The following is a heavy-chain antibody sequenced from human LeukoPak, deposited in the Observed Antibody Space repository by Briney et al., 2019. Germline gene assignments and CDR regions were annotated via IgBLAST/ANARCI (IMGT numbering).Heavy chain of an antibody. CDR3: ARGHGDRDAFDI. CDR1: GFTFSSYS. CDR2: ISSSSSYI. V-gene: IGHV3-21*01. Sequence: GGSLRLSCAASGFTFSSYSMNWVRQAPGKGLEWLSSISSSSSYIYYADSVNGRFTISKDNAKNSLYLQMNSLRAVDTAVYYCARGHGDRDAFDIWGQGTMVTVSS. D-gene: IGHD4-17*01. J-gene: IGHJ3*02.